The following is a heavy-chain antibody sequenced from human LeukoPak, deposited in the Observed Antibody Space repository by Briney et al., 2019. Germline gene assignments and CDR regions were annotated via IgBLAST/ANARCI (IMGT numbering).Heavy chain of an antibody. Sequence: ASVKVSCKTSAYTFPKYLIPWVRQPLEQGLEWGGPINPNGDATNYAPRLQGRLTLTQDTSTSTVYMELRGLTPDDTAVYYCARPLFCAFDNCGYWLDPWGPGTLVTVSS. CDR2: INPNGDAT. V-gene: IGHV1-46*01. CDR1: AYTFPKYL. CDR3: ARPLFCAFDNCGYWLDP. J-gene: IGHJ5*02. D-gene: IGHD1-20*01.